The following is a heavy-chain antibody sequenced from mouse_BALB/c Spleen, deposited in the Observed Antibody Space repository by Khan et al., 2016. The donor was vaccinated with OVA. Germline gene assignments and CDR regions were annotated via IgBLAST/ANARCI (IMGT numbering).Heavy chain of an antibody. Sequence: QVQLKQSGPGLVQPSQSLSITCTVSGFSLTNYAVHWVRQSPGKGLEWMGVIWSGGNTDYDATFIYRLRTSKDNSKSKVFFEMHSLQANETAIYFCARRGGLGRWYAIDYWGQGTSVTVSS. J-gene: IGHJ4*01. D-gene: IGHD4-1*01. V-gene: IGHV2-2*02. CDR2: IWSGGNT. CDR3: ARRGGLGRWYAIDY. CDR1: GFSLTNYA.